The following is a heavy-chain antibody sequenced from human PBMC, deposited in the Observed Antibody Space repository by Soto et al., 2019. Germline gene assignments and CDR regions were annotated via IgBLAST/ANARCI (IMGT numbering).Heavy chain of an antibody. CDR1: GFSLSNARMG. V-gene: IGHV2-26*01. D-gene: IGHD3-10*01. Sequence: SGPTLVNPTETLTLTCTVSGFSLSNARMGVSWIRQPPGKALEWLAHIFSNDEKSYSTSLKSRLTISKDTSKSQVVLTMTNMDPVDTATYYCARTRHPYYYGSYFDYWGQGTLVTVSS. CDR3: ARTRHPYYYGSYFDY. J-gene: IGHJ4*02. CDR2: IFSNDEK.